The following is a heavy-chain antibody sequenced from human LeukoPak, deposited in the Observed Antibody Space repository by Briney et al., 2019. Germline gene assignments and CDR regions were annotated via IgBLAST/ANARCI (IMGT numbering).Heavy chain of an antibody. D-gene: IGHD1-1*01. J-gene: IGHJ5*02. V-gene: IGHV4-59*01. Sequence: SETVSLTCTVSGGSISSYYWSWIRQPPGKGLEWIGHIYGSGSTNYNPSLKSRVTLSVDTSKNQFSLKLSSVTAADTAVYYCAREGTSGTHLNWFDPWGQGTLVTVSS. CDR1: GGSISSYY. CDR3: AREGTSGTHLNWFDP. CDR2: IYGSGST.